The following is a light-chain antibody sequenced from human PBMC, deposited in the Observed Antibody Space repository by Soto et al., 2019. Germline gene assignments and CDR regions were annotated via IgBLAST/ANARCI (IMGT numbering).Light chain of an antibody. Sequence: DIQMTQSPSSLSASVGDSVTVTCRASQPIGTSLHWYQQRAGKAPKVLISSASRLQSGVSSRFSGSGSGTHFTLTISSLQPEDFATYYCQQSYNTPRTFGPGTKVYIK. CDR1: QPIGTS. CDR2: SAS. V-gene: IGKV1-39*01. J-gene: IGKJ3*01. CDR3: QQSYNTPRT.